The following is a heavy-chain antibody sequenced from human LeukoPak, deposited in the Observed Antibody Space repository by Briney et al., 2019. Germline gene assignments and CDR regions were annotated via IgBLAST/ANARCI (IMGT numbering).Heavy chain of an antibody. D-gene: IGHD3-10*01. Sequence: PSETLSLTCTVSGGSISSYFGRWLRQPPGKGLEWIGYIYYSGSPNYNPSLKSRVTISVDTSKNQFSLKLSSVTAADTAVYYCARSPRGSGSSTLLGVAFDIWGQGTMVTVSS. J-gene: IGHJ3*02. CDR1: GGSISSYF. CDR3: ARSPRGSGSSTLLGVAFDI. CDR2: IYYSGSP. V-gene: IGHV4-59*08.